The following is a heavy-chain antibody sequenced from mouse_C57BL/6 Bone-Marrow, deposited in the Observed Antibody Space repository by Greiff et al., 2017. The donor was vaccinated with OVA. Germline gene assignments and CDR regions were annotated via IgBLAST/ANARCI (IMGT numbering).Heavy chain of an antibody. D-gene: IGHD2-5*01. CDR1: GYTFTNYW. J-gene: IGHJ4*01. V-gene: IGHV1-63*01. CDR3: AREGYSNDYAMDY. Sequence: QVQLQQSGAELVRPGTSVKMSCKASGYTFTNYWIGWAKQRPGHGLEWIGDIYPGGGYTNDNEKFKGKATLTADKSSSPAYMQFSSLTSEDSAIYYCAREGYSNDYAMDYWGQGTSVTVSS. CDR2: IYPGGGYT.